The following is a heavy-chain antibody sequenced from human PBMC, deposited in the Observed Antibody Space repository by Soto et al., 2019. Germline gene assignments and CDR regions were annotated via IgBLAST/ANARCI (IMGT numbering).Heavy chain of an antibody. CDR3: ARSPYYDYYYYYGMDV. J-gene: IGHJ6*02. D-gene: IGHD3-10*01. CDR2: IYHSGST. CDR1: GGSISSSNW. V-gene: IGHV4-4*02. Sequence: TSETLSLTCAVSGGSISSSNWWSWVRQPPGKGLEWIGEIYHSGSTNYNPSLKSRVTISVDKSKNQFSLKLSSVTAADTAVYYCARSPYYDYYYYYGMDVWGQGTTVTVSS.